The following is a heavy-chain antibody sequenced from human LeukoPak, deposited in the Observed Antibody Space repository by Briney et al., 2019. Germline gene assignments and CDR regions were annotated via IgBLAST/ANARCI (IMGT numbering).Heavy chain of an antibody. CDR2: MNPSTGST. V-gene: IGHV1-8*01. D-gene: IGHD5-18*01. J-gene: IGHJ5*02. CDR3: ARRLRPATAVVNWCDP. Sequence: GASVKVSCKAAGYTFTRYDITWVRQATGQGPESMGWMNPSTGSTVYAQKFQGRVTMTRDTSTSTAYMALSSLKSEDTAVYYCARRLRPATAVVNWCDPWGQGTLVTVSS. CDR1: GYTFTRYD.